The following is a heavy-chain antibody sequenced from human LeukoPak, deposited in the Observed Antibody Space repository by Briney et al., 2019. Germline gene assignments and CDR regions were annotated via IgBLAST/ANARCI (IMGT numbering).Heavy chain of an antibody. Sequence: GGSLRLSCAASGFTLSDYYMSWIRQAPGKRLEWVGYISNSGSTIYYADSVRGRFTISRDNAKNSLYLQMSSLRAEDTAVYYCVREKAASAYWGQGTLVTVSS. V-gene: IGHV3-11*01. CDR3: VREKAASAY. CDR1: GFTLSDYY. J-gene: IGHJ4*02. CDR2: ISNSGSTI. D-gene: IGHD6-25*01.